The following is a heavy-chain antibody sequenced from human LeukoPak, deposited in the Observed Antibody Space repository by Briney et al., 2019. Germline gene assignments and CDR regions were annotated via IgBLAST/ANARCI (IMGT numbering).Heavy chain of an antibody. CDR3: ARGATLGTSPGVDY. CDR2: ISYDGSNK. J-gene: IGHJ4*02. CDR1: GFTFSSYA. Sequence: GGSLRLSCAASGFTFSSYAMHWVRQAPGKGLEWVAVISYDGSNKYYADSVKGRFTISRDNSKNTLDLQMDSLRTEDTAVYYCARGATLGTSPGVDYWGQGTLVTVSS. D-gene: IGHD2-2*01. V-gene: IGHV3-30-3*01.